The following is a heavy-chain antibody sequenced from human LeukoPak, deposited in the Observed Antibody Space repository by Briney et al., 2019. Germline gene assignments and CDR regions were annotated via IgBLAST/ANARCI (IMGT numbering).Heavy chain of an antibody. Sequence: KPGGSLRLSCAASGFTFSDYYMSWIRQAPGKGLEWVSYISSSGGTKYYADSVKGRFTISRDNAKNSYLQLNSLRAEDTAVYYCARGGQWLVLGYYYYYMDVWGKGTTVTVSS. CDR3: ARGGQWLVLGYYYYYMDV. CDR1: GFTFSDYY. J-gene: IGHJ6*03. D-gene: IGHD6-19*01. CDR2: ISSSGGTK. V-gene: IGHV3-11*01.